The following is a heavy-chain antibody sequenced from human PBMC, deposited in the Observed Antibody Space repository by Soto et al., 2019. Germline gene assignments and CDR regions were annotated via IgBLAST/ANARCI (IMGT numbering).Heavy chain of an antibody. Sequence: EVQLVESGGGLVKPGGSLRLSCAASGFTFSSYSMNWVRQAPGKGLEWVSSISSSSSYIYYADSVKGRFTISRDNAKNSLYLQMNSLRAEDTAVYYCARPPDCSGGSCYSGWYFDLWGRGTLLTVSS. V-gene: IGHV3-21*01. J-gene: IGHJ2*01. CDR3: ARPPDCSGGSCYSGWYFDL. CDR2: ISSSSSYI. D-gene: IGHD2-15*01. CDR1: GFTFSSYS.